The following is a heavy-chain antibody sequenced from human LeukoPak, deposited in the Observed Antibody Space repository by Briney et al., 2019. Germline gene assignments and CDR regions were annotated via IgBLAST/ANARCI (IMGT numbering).Heavy chain of an antibody. CDR3: AKDRGSLDSSSWYLGFDY. D-gene: IGHD6-13*01. Sequence: PGGSLRLSCAASGFTFSSYAMSWVRQAPGKGLEWVSAISGSGGSTYYADSVKGRFTISRDNSKNTLYLQMNSLRAEDTAVYYCAKDRGSLDSSSWYLGFDYWGQGTLVTVSS. J-gene: IGHJ4*02. V-gene: IGHV3-23*01. CDR2: ISGSGGST. CDR1: GFTFSSYA.